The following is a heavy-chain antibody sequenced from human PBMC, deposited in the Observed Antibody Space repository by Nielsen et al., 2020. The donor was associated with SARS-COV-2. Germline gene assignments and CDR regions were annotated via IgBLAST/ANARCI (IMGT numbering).Heavy chain of an antibody. D-gene: IGHD6-19*01. V-gene: IGHV1-69*13. CDR3: ARCIAVAVSYYGMDV. J-gene: IGHJ6*02. CDR1: GGTFSSYA. Sequence: SVKVSCKASGGTFSSYAISWVRQAPGQGLEWMGGIIPIFGTANYAQKFQGRVTITADESTSTAYMEPSSLRSEDTAVYYCARCIAVAVSYYGMDVWGQGTTVTVSS. CDR2: IIPIFGTA.